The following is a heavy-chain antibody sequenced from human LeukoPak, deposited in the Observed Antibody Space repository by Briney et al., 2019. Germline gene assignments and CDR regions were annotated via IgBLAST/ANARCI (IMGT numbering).Heavy chain of an antibody. D-gene: IGHD3-10*01. J-gene: IGHJ3*02. CDR1: GFTFDDYA. V-gene: IGHV3-43*02. CDR3: AKDLSSVFDALNI. CDR2: ISGDGATT. Sequence: GRSLRLSCAASGFTFDDYAMHCVRQAPGRGLEWVSLISGDGATTYYAASVKGRFTISRDNKKNVLYLQMNNLETEDTALFYCAKDLSSVFDALNIWGQGTLVTVSS.